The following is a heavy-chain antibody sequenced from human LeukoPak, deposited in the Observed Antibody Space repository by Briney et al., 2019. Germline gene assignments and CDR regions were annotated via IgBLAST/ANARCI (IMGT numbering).Heavy chain of an antibody. CDR1: GFTVSSNY. J-gene: IGHJ6*02. CDR3: ARDMTLDFWSGYYPDQMDV. CDR2: IYSGGST. D-gene: IGHD3-3*01. Sequence: GGSLRLSCAASGFTVSSNYMSWVRQAPGKGLEWVSVIYSGGSTYYADSVKGRFTISRDNSKNTLYLQMNSLRAEDTAVYYCARDMTLDFWSGYYPDQMDVWGQGTTVTVSS. V-gene: IGHV3-66*01.